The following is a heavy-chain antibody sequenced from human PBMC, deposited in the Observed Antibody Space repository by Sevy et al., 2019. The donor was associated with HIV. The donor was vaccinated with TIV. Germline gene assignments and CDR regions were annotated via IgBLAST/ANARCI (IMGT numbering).Heavy chain of an antibody. V-gene: IGHV3-13*01. CDR2: IGTAGDT. D-gene: IGHD1-26*01. J-gene: IGHJ3*02. CDR1: GFTFSRYD. Sequence: GGSLRLSCAASGFTFSRYDMHWVRQATGKGLEWVSSIGTAGDTYYPGSMKGGFTISRENAKKSLYLQMNSLRAGDTAVYYCARGTRYSGSYYLGDDAFDIWGQGTMVTVSS. CDR3: ARGTRYSGSYYLGDDAFDI.